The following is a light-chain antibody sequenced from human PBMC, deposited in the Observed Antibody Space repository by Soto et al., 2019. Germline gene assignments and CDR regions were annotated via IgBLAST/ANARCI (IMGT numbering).Light chain of an antibody. CDR2: AAS. CDR1: QGISSY. CDR3: QQYYSYPWT. J-gene: IGKJ1*01. V-gene: IGKV1-8*01. Sequence: AIRMTESPSSLSASTGDRVTITCRASQGISSYLAWYQQKPGKAPKLVIYAASTLQSGVPSRFRGSGSGTDFTLTISCLKSEDFETYYCQQYYSYPWTFGQGTKVDIK.